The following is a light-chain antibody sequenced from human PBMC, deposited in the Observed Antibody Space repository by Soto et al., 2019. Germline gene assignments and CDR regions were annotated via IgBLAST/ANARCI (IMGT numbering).Light chain of an antibody. CDR1: QSLLHSNGYNY. J-gene: IGKJ4*01. Sequence: DIVMTQSPLSLPVTPGEPASISCRSSQSLLHSNGYNYLDWYLQKPGQSPQLLIYLGSNRASGVPDRFSGSGSGTDFTLKISRVEAEDVGVYYCMQVLQTPWAPTFGGGTKVEIK. CDR2: LGS. CDR3: MQVLQTPWAPT. V-gene: IGKV2-28*01.